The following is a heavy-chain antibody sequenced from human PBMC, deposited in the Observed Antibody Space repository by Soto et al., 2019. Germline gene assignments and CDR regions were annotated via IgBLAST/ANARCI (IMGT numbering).Heavy chain of an antibody. CDR3: ARTPGPEVAASLEYYYFSGMDV. CDR2: IHPSDSDT. D-gene: IGHD2-15*01. CDR1: GYSFTSYW. Sequence: GESLKISCKGSGYSFTSYWIGWVRQMPGKGLEWMGIIHPSDSDTKYSPSFQGQVTISVDKSITTAYLQWSSLKASDTAMYYCARTPGPEVAASLEYYYFSGMDVWGQGTTVTVSS. J-gene: IGHJ6*02. V-gene: IGHV5-51*01.